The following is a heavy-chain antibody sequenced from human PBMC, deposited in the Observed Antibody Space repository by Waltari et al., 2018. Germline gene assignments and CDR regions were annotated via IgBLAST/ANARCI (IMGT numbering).Heavy chain of an antibody. CDR3: AKIAVAGYYLDY. J-gene: IGHJ4*02. V-gene: IGHV3-23*03. D-gene: IGHD6-19*01. Sequence: EVRLLESGGGLVQPGGSLRLSCAASGFTFSSYALSWVRQARGKGLEWVSVIYSGGSTYDADSVKGRFTISRDNSKNTLYLQMNRLRAEDTAVYYCAKIAVAGYYLDYWGQGTLVTVSS. CDR1: GFTFSSYA. CDR2: IYSGGST.